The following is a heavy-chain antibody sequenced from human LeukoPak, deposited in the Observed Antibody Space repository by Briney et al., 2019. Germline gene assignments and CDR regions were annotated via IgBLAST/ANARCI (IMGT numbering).Heavy chain of an antibody. V-gene: IGHV1-3*01. Sequence: GASVKVSCKASGYTFTSYYMHWVRQAPGQRLEWMGWINAGNGNTKYSQKFQGRVTMTTDTSTSTAYMELRSLRSDDTAVYYCARESHVTREDYWGQGTLVTVSS. CDR3: ARESHVTREDY. J-gene: IGHJ4*02. D-gene: IGHD3-10*01. CDR2: INAGNGNT. CDR1: GYTFTSYY.